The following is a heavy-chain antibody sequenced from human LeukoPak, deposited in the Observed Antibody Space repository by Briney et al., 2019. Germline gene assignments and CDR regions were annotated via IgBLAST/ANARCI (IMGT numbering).Heavy chain of an antibody. CDR3: ARDRYEWELPPDAFYI. J-gene: IGHJ3*02. Sequence: GGSLRLSCAASGFTFSSYSMNWVRQAPGKGLEWVSSISSSSSYIYYADSVKGRFTISRDNAKNSLYLQMNSLRAEDTAVYYCARDRYEWELPPDAFYIWGQGTMVTVSS. CDR2: ISSSSSYI. CDR1: GFTFSSYS. D-gene: IGHD1-26*01. V-gene: IGHV3-21*01.